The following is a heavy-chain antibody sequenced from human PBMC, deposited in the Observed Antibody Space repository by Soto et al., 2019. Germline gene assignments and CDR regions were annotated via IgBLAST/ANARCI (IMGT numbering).Heavy chain of an antibody. CDR2: VYWDDVK. Sequence: KPTQNLTLTCTISGFSLSSSGVGVAWIRQPPGKALEWLALVYWDDVKRYSPSLKTRITIAKDTPKKEVVLTMTNTAPVDTATYYCAHMDTNLDFIGYEYWGQGILVTVSS. CDR3: AHMDTNLDFIGYEY. CDR1: GFSLSSSGVG. V-gene: IGHV2-5*02. D-gene: IGHD5-18*01. J-gene: IGHJ4*02.